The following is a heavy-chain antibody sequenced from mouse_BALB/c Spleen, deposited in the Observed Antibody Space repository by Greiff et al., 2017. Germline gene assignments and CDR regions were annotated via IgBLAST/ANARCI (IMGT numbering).Heavy chain of an antibody. J-gene: IGHJ4*01. V-gene: IGHV1-82*01. CDR2: IYPGDGDT. CDR3: ARRDVGAMDY. Sequence: QVQLQQSGPELVKPGASVKISCKASGYAFSSSWMNWVKQRPGQGLEWIGRIYPGDGDTNYNGKFKGKATLTADKSSSTAYMQLSSLTSVDSAVYFCARRDVGAMDYWGQGTSVTVSS. CDR1: GYAFSSSW.